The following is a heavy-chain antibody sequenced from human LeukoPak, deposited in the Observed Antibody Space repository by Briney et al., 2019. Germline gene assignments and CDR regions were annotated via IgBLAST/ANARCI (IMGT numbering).Heavy chain of an antibody. D-gene: IGHD3-22*01. CDR3: AKDLTYYYDSMALGFDY. Sequence: GGSLRPSCAVSGFTSSSYSMNWGRQAPGGGLEWVSYISSSISTIYYADSVKGRFTISRDNAKNSQYLQMNSLRAEDTALYYCAKDLTYYYDSMALGFDYWGQGTLVTVSS. J-gene: IGHJ4*02. V-gene: IGHV3-48*04. CDR2: ISSSISTI. CDR1: GFTSSSYS.